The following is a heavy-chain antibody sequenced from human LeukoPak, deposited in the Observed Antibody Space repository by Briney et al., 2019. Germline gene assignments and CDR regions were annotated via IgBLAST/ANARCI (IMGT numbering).Heavy chain of an antibody. CDR1: GGSFSGYY. CDR2: MNHSGST. D-gene: IGHD1-7*01. V-gene: IGHV4-34*01. CDR3: ARGPVGGTTYNDGDAFDI. J-gene: IGHJ3*02. Sequence: KTSETLSLTCAVYGGSFSGYYWSWIRQPPGKGLEWIGEMNHSGSTNYNPSLKSRVTISVDTSKNQFSLKLRSVTAADTAVYYCARGPVGGTTYNDGDAFDIWGQGTMVTVSS.